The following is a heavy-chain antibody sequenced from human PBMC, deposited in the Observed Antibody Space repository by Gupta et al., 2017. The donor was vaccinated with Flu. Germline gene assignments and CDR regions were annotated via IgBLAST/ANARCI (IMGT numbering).Heavy chain of an antibody. CDR2: ISGSGVST. V-gene: IGHV3-23*01. CDR3: AKDRSRIAARRGDAFDI. D-gene: IGHD6-6*01. J-gene: IGHJ3*02. Sequence: EVQLLESGGGLVQPGGSLRLSCAASGFTFSSYAMSWVRQAPGKGLEWVSAISGSGVSTYYADSVKGRFTISRDNSKNTLYLQMNSLRAEDTAVYYCAKDRSRIAARRGDAFDIWGQGTMVTVSS. CDR1: GFTFSSYA.